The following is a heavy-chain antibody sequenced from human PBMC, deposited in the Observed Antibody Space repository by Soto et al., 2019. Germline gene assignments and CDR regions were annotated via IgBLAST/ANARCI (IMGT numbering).Heavy chain of an antibody. J-gene: IGHJ4*01. CDR3: ARVIQVITVAGQFQYLDY. Sequence: ASVKVSCKASGYNFNSYYMHWVRQAPGQGLEWMGIINPSGGSTSYAQKFQGRVTMTRDTSTSTVYMELNSLRSEDTAVYYCARVIQVITVAGQFQYLDYWGQ. CDR1: GYNFNSYY. D-gene: IGHD6-19*01. V-gene: IGHV1-46*02. CDR2: INPSGGST.